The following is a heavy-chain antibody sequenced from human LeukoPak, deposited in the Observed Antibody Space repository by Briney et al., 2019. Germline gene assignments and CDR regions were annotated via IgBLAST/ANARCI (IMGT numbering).Heavy chain of an antibody. J-gene: IGHJ5*02. V-gene: IGHV4-59*08. CDR3: AGHICPMTTGYNCFDP. CDR2: IYYSGNT. CDR1: GGSISSYY. D-gene: IGHD1-1*01. Sequence: PSETLSLTCTVSGGSISSYYWSWIRQPPGKGLEWIGYIYYSGNTNYNPSLKSRATISVATSKNKFSLKLSSVTAADRAGHYSAGHICPMTTGYNCFDPWGQGTLVTVSS.